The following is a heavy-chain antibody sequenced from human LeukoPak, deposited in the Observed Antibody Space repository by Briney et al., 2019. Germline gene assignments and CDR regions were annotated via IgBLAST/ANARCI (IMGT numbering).Heavy chain of an antibody. V-gene: IGHV3-30*18. CDR1: GFTFSSYG. D-gene: IGHD1-14*01. CDR2: ISYDGSNK. J-gene: IGHJ4*02. Sequence: GRSLRLSCAASGFTFSSYGMHWVRQAPGKGLEWVAVISYDGSNKYYADSVKGRFTISRDNSKNTLYLQMNSLRAEDTAVYYCAKVGNLDYWGQGTLVTVSS. CDR3: AKVGNLDY.